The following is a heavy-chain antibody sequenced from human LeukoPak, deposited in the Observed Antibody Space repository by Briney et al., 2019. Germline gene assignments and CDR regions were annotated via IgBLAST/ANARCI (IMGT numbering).Heavy chain of an antibody. V-gene: IGHV4-34*01. CDR1: GGSFSGYY. D-gene: IGHD3-22*01. CDR2: INHSGST. Sequence: SETLSLTCAVYGGSFSGYYWSWIRQPPGKGLEWIGEINHSGSTNYNPSLKSRVTISVDTSKNQFSLKLSSVTAADTAVYYCARANYDSRWYYWGQGTLDTVSS. CDR3: ARANYDSRWYY. J-gene: IGHJ4*02.